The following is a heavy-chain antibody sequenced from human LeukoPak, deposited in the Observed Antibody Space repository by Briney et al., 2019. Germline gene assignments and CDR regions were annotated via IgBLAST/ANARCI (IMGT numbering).Heavy chain of an antibody. CDR3: ATESGTYSGTCFDY. CDR2: ISDDGSNE. V-gene: IGHV3-30-3*01. CDR1: GFTFSSYA. J-gene: IGHJ4*02. Sequence: GGSLRLSCAASGFTFSSYAMHWVRQAPGKGLEWVAIISDDGSNEYYADSVKGRFTISRDNSKNTLYLQMNSLRAEDTAVYFCATESGTYSGTCFDYWGQGTLVTVSS. D-gene: IGHD1-26*01.